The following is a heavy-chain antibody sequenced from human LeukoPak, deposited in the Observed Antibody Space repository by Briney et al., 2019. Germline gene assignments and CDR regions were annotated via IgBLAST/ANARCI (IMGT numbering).Heavy chain of an antibody. CDR2: IKQDGSEK. D-gene: IGHD1-26*01. J-gene: IGHJ5*02. CDR1: GFTFSSYW. V-gene: IGHV3-7*03. CDR3: ASLWEFSRVLNWVDP. Sequence: GGSLRLSCAASGFTFSSYWMSWVRQAPGKGLEWVANIKQDGSEKYYVDSVKGRFTISRDNAKNSLYLQMNSLRAEDTAVYYCASLWEFSRVLNWVDPWGQGTLVTVSS.